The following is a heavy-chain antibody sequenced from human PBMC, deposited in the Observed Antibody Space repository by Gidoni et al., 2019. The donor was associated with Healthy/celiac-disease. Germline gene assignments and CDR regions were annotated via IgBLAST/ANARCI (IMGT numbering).Heavy chain of an antibody. CDR3: ARVPRIPISGNYYDSSGPSYYFDY. CDR1: GFTFSSYE. CDR2: MSSSGSTI. D-gene: IGHD3-22*01. Sequence: EVQLVESGGGLVQPGWSLRLSCAASGFTFSSYEMNWFRSAPGKGLEWVSYMSSSGSTIYYADSVKGRFTISRDNAKNSLYLQMNSLRAEDTAVYYCARVPRIPISGNYYDSSGPSYYFDYWGQGTLVTVSS. V-gene: IGHV3-48*03. J-gene: IGHJ4*02.